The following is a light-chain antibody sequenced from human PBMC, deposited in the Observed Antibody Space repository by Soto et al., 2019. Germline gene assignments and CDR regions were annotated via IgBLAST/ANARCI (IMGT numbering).Light chain of an antibody. CDR3: QQYGSIPWT. J-gene: IGKJ1*01. Sequence: EIVLTQSPGTLSLSPGERATLSCMASQSVSNNYLAWYQQKPGQAPRLLIYGASNRATGIPDRFSGSGSGTDFTLTISRLEPEDFAVYYCQQYGSIPWTFGQGTKVDIK. V-gene: IGKV3-20*01. CDR1: QSVSNNY. CDR2: GAS.